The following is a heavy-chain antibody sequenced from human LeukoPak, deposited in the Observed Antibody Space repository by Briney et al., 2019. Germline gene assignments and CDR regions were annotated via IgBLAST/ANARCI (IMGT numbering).Heavy chain of an antibody. CDR2: IIPILGIA. D-gene: IGHD6-13*01. V-gene: IGHV1-69*04. CDR3: ARDHTPIAAAINWFDP. Sequence: SVKVSCKASGGTFSSYAISWVRQAPGQGLEWMGRIIPILGIANYAQKFQGRVTITADKSTSTAYMELSSLRSEDTAVYYCARDHTPIAAAINWFDPRGQGTLVTVSS. CDR1: GGTFSSYA. J-gene: IGHJ5*02.